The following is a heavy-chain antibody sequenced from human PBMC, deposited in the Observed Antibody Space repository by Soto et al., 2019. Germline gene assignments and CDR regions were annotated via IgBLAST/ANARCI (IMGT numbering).Heavy chain of an antibody. CDR2: ISSSSSYI. D-gene: IGHD3-3*01. CDR1: GFTFSSYS. Sequence: LRLSCAASGFTFSSYSMNWVRQAPGKGLEWVSSISSSSSYIYYADSVKGRFTISRDNAKNSLYLQMNSLRAEDTAVYYCARGAAFSIFGVVILDYGMDVWGQGTTVTV. J-gene: IGHJ6*02. V-gene: IGHV3-21*01. CDR3: ARGAAFSIFGVVILDYGMDV.